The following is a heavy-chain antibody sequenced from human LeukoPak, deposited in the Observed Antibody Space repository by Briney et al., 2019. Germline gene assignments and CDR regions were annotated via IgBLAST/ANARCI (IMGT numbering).Heavy chain of an antibody. CDR1: GGSISSSSYY. Sequence: SETLSLTCTVSGGSISSSSYYWGWIRQPPGKGLEWIGSIYYSGSTYYNPSLKSRVTISVGTSKNQFSLKLSSVTAADTAVYYCAILILSADYFDYWGQGTLVTVSS. V-gene: IGHV4-39*01. CDR3: AILILSADYFDY. J-gene: IGHJ4*02. CDR2: IYYSGST. D-gene: IGHD2/OR15-2a*01.